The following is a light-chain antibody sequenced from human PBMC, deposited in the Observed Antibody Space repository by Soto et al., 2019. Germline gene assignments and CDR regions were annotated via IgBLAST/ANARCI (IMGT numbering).Light chain of an antibody. Sequence: QSVLTQPASVSGSPGQSITISCTGTSSDVGSYNLVSWYQQHPGKAPKLMIYEGSKRPSGVSNRFSGSKSGNTASLTISGLQAEDEADYYCCSYAGTIYVFGPGTRSPS. CDR1: SSDVGSYNL. V-gene: IGLV2-23*01. J-gene: IGLJ1*01. CDR3: CSYAGTIYV. CDR2: EGS.